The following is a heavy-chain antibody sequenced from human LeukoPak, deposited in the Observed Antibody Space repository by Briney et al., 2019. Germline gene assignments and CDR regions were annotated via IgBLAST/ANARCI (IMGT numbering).Heavy chain of an antibody. Sequence: PSETLSLTCAVYGGSFSGYYWGWIRQPPGKGLEWIGEINHSGSTNYNPSLKSRVTISVDTSKNQFSLKLSSVTAADTAVYYCARAPEGTMVRGVTNWFDPWGQGTLVTVSS. V-gene: IGHV4-34*01. CDR2: INHSGST. CDR1: GGSFSGYY. D-gene: IGHD3-10*01. CDR3: ARAPEGTMVRGVTNWFDP. J-gene: IGHJ5*02.